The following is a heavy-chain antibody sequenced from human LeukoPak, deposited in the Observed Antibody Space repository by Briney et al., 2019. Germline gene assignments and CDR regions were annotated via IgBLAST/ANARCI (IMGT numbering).Heavy chain of an antibody. D-gene: IGHD6-13*01. CDR1: GFTFSSYW. CDR3: ARVAGGSSPYYFDY. J-gene: IGHJ4*02. CDR2: INSDGSST. Sequence: GGSPRLSCAASGFTFSSYWMHWVRQAPGKGLGWVSRINSDGSSTSYADSVKGRFTISRDNAKNTLYLQMNSLRAGDTAVYYCARVAGGSSPYYFDYWGRGTLVTVSS. V-gene: IGHV3-74*01.